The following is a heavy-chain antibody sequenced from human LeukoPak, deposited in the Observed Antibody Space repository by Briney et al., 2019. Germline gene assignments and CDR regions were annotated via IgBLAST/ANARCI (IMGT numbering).Heavy chain of an antibody. CDR1: GFTFGSYG. CDR3: TSDSDTSSWF. J-gene: IGHJ4*02. D-gene: IGHD6-13*01. CDR2: IRYDGSNK. Sequence: GSLRLSCAASGFTFGSYGMHWVRQAPGKGLEWVAFIRYDGSNKYYADSVKGRFTISRDDSKNTLYLQMNSLKTEDTAVYYCTSDSDTSSWFWGQGTLVTVSS. V-gene: IGHV3-30*02.